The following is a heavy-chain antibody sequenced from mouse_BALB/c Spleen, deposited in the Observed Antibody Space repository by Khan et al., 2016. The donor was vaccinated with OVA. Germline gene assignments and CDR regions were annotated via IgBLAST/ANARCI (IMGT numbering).Heavy chain of an antibody. CDR1: GYSITSGYA. CDR3: ARGNYDWYDFDY. D-gene: IGHD2-4*01. J-gene: IGHJ2*01. V-gene: IGHV3-2*02. CDR2: ISYSGVT. Sequence: QLEESGPGLVKPSQSLSLTCTVTGYSITSGYAWNWIRQFPGNKLEWMGYISYSGVTSYTTSLKSRISINRDTSKKQFFLQLNSVTTEDTATYYCARGNYDWYDFDYWGQGTTLTVAS.